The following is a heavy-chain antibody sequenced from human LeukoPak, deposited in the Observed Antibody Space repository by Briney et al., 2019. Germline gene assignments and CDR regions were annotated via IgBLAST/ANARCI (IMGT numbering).Heavy chain of an antibody. J-gene: IGHJ6*01. Sequence: PSETLCLTSAVPGGSISGHLGSWIRQPPGKGPEWIGYIYYSGSTYYNPSLKSRVTISVDTSKNHFSLRLRSVTAADTAVYFCARYCSDGSCYPYYYYAMDLWGQGTTVTVSS. CDR3: ARYCSDGSCYPYYYYAMDL. V-gene: IGHV4-59*06. CDR2: IYYSGST. D-gene: IGHD2-15*01. CDR1: GGSISGHL.